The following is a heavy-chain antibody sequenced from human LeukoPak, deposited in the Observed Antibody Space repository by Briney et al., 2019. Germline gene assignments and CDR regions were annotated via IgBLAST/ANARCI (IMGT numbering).Heavy chain of an antibody. CDR3: ARQVEMATITFGY. Sequence: GESLKISCKGSGYSFTSYWIGWVRQMPGKVLEWMGIIYPGDSDTRYSPSFQGQVTISADKSISTAYLQWSSLKASDTAMYYCARQVEMATITFGYWGQGTLVTVSS. D-gene: IGHD5-24*01. V-gene: IGHV5-51*01. CDR2: IYPGDSDT. CDR1: GYSFTSYW. J-gene: IGHJ4*02.